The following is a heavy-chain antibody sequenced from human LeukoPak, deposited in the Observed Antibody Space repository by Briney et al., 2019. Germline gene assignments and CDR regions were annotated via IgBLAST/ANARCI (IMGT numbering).Heavy chain of an antibody. CDR2: ISSSSSTI. CDR1: GFTFSSYS. J-gene: IGHJ4*02. CDR3: ARARGAGTTSGFDY. V-gene: IGHV3-48*04. D-gene: IGHD1-7*01. Sequence: PGGSLRLSCAASGFTFSSYSMNWVRQAPRKGLEWVSYISSSSSTIYYADSVKGRFTISRDNAKNSLYLQMNSLRAEDTALYHCARARGAGTTSGFDYRGQGTLVTVSS.